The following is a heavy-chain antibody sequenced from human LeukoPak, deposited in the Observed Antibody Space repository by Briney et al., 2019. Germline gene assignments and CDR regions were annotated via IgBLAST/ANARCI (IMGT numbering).Heavy chain of an antibody. D-gene: IGHD3-10*01. Sequence: SETLSLTCTVSGGSISSYYWSWIRQPAGKGLEWIGRIYTSGSTNYNPSLKSRVTMSVDTSRKQFSLKLSSVTAADTAVYYCARRYGSGSSGTFDYWGQGTLVTVSS. CDR2: IYTSGST. V-gene: IGHV4-4*07. J-gene: IGHJ4*02. CDR1: GGSISSYY. CDR3: ARRYGSGSSGTFDY.